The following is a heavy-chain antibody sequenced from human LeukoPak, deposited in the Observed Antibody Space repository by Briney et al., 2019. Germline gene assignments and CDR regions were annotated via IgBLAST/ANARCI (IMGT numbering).Heavy chain of an antibody. CDR2: IYYSGST. CDR1: GGSISSGGYY. Sequence: SETLSLTCTVSGGSISSGGYYWSWIRQHPGKGLEWIGYIYYSGSTYYNPSLKSRVTISVYTSKNQFSLKLSSVTAADTAVYYCASTIYYYDSSGPDDAFDIWGQGTMVTVSS. D-gene: IGHD3-22*01. CDR3: ASTIYYYDSSGPDDAFDI. V-gene: IGHV4-31*03. J-gene: IGHJ3*02.